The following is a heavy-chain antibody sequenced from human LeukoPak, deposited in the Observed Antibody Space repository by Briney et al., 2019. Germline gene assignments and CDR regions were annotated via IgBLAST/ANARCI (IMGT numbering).Heavy chain of an antibody. CDR2: INVDKGNT. Sequence: ASVKVSCKASGYTFISYTMHWVRQAPGQRLEWMGWINVDKGNTKYSQKFQDRVIISWDTSASTAYMELSSLRSEDTAVFYCARGSSTWSNAFDTWGQGTMVTVSS. CDR3: ARGSSTWSNAFDT. D-gene: IGHD6-13*01. V-gene: IGHV1-3*01. CDR1: GYTFISYT. J-gene: IGHJ3*02.